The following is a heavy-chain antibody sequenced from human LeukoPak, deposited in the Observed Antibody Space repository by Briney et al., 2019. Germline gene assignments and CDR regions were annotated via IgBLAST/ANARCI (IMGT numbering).Heavy chain of an antibody. V-gene: IGHV3-53*01. CDR1: GFTVSSNY. D-gene: IGHD2-15*01. CDR3: AGLGRWYFAH. J-gene: IGHJ4*02. Sequence: PGGSLRLSCAASGFTVSSNYMSWVRQAPGKGLEWVSVIYSGDTTHYTDSVKGRFTISRGNSRNTLYLQMNSLRAEDTAVYYCAGLGRWYFAHWGQGTLVTV. CDR2: IYSGDTT.